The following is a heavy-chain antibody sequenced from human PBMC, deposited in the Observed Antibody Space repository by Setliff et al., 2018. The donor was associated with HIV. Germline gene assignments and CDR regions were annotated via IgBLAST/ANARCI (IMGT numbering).Heavy chain of an antibody. V-gene: IGHV4-39*01. CDR3: ARLPRSTWVVDYPNYFDS. Sequence: SETLSLTCSVSGDSVTSGSNYWGWVRQTPGKGLEWIGAMYYGGRSYYNPSLWSRLSISVDTSKNQYSLNLKSVTAADTAVYYCARLPRSTWVVDYPNYFDSWGQGRLVTVSS. D-gene: IGHD4-17*01. J-gene: IGHJ4*02. CDR1: GDSVTSGSNY. CDR2: MYYGGRS.